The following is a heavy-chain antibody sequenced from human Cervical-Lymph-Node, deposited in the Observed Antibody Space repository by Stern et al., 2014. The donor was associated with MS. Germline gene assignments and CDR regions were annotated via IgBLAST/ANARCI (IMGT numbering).Heavy chain of an antibody. CDR1: GFRFSSYG. CDR2: ISYDGSNK. J-gene: IGHJ4*02. D-gene: IGHD6-19*01. Sequence: QVQLVQSGGGVVQPRRSLRLSCAASGFRFSSYGMHWVRQAPGKGLEWVAIISYDGSNKFYATSVKGRFTISRDNSKNTLYLQMNSLKTDDTAVYYCAKDPTAVASSYYFDYWGQGTLVTVSS. CDR3: AKDPTAVASSYYFDY. V-gene: IGHV3-30*18.